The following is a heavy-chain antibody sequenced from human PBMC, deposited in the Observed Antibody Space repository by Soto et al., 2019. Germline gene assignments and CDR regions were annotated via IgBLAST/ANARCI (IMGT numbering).Heavy chain of an antibody. Sequence: PGESLKISCKGSGYSFTSYWIGWVRQMPGKGLEWMGIIYPGDSDTRYSPSFQGQVTISADKSISTAYLQWSSLKASDTAMYYCARQSGIAAAGREVAGTYLWFDPWGQGTLVTVSS. D-gene: IGHD6-13*01. CDR1: GYSFTSYW. J-gene: IGHJ5*02. CDR2: IYPGDSDT. CDR3: ARQSGIAAAGREVAGTYLWFDP. V-gene: IGHV5-51*01.